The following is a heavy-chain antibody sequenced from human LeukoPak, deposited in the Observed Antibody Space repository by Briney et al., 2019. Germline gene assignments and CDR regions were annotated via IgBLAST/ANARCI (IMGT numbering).Heavy chain of an antibody. D-gene: IGHD5-18*01. CDR1: GYTFTSYY. CDR3: ARGLRYSYGPTGKHDAFDI. CDR2: INPGGGST. J-gene: IGHJ3*02. Sequence: ASVKVSCKASGYTFTSYYMHWVRQAPGQGLEWMGIINPGGGSTSYAQKFQGRVTMTRDTSTSTVYMELSSLRSEDTAVYYCARGLRYSYGPTGKHDAFDIWGQGTMVTVSS. V-gene: IGHV1-46*03.